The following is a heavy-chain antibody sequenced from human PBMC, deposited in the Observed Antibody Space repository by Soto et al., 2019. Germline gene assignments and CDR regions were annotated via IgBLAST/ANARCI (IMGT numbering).Heavy chain of an antibody. CDR3: AISHYCSGGDCTTQSLYYFDY. Sequence: QVQLVQSGAEVKKPGASVKVSCKASGYTFTGHHIHWVRQAPGQGLEWVGWINPNTGGTNYAQKFQGRVTMTRDTSISTAYMELSRLRSDDTAVYYFAISHYCSGGDCTTQSLYYFDYWGQGTVVTVSS. V-gene: IGHV1-2*02. CDR2: INPNTGGT. CDR1: GYTFTGHH. D-gene: IGHD2-15*01. J-gene: IGHJ4*02.